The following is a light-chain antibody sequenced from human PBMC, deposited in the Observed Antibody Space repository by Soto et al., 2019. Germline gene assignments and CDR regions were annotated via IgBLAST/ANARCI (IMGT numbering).Light chain of an antibody. CDR2: VAS. V-gene: IGKV1-9*01. CDR1: QAIDSY. J-gene: IGKJ4*02. Sequence: DIQLTQSPSFLAASVGDRVTITCRASQAIDSYLAWYEQKPGKAPKPLIYVASTLQSGVPSRFSGSGSGTEFTLTISSLQPEDFATYYSQQRNSYAHTCGGGPKVEIK. CDR3: QQRNSYAHT.